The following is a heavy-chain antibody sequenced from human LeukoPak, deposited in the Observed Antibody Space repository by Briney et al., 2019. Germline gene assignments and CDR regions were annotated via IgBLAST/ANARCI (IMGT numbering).Heavy chain of an antibody. V-gene: IGHV3-30*02. CDR2: VRNDGSDK. J-gene: IGHJ4*02. Sequence: GGSLRLSCAASGFIFSDYGMHWVRQAPGKGLEWVTLVRNDGSDKYYADSVKGRFTISRDNSKNTLYLQMNSLRPEDTAVYYCAKHYYGSGSQKYYFDYWGQGTLVTVSS. D-gene: IGHD3-10*01. CDR3: AKHYYGSGSQKYYFDY. CDR1: GFIFSDYG.